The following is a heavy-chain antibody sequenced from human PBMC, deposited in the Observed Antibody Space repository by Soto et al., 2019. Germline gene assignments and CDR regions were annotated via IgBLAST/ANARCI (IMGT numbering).Heavy chain of an antibody. Sequence: PGGSLRLSCAASGLTFSIYGMHWVRQAPGKGLEWVAVISYDGSNKYYVDSVKGRFTISRDNSKNTLYLQMNSLRAEDTAVYYCAKDSYSNYGYSDFWGQGTLVTVSS. J-gene: IGHJ4*02. CDR1: GLTFSIYG. V-gene: IGHV3-30*18. CDR2: ISYDGSNK. CDR3: AKDSYSNYGYSDF. D-gene: IGHD4-4*01.